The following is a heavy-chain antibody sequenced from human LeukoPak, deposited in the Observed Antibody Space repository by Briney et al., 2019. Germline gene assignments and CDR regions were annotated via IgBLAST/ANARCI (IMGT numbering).Heavy chain of an antibody. CDR3: ARVTMVRGVIIASVDY. CDR2: IYYSGST. V-gene: IGHV4-59*01. CDR1: GGSISSYY. Sequence: SSETLSLTCTVSGGSISSYYWSWIRQPPGKGLEWLGYIYYSGSTNYNPSLKSRVTISVDTSKNQFSLKLSSVTAADTAVYYCARVTMVRGVIIASVDYWGQGTLVTVSS. D-gene: IGHD3-10*01. J-gene: IGHJ4*02.